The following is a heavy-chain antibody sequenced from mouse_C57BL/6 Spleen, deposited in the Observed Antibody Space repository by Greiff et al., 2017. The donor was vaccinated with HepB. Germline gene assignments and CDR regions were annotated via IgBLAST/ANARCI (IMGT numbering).Heavy chain of an antibody. V-gene: IGHV1-78*01. CDR2: IYPTDGST. Sequence: VQLQQPDAELVKPGASVKISCKVSGYTFTDYTIHWMKQRPEQGLEWIGYIYPTDGSTKYNEKFKGKATLTEDKSSSTAYMQLNLLTSEDSAVYVCGYYCGSSLDYWGQGTTLTVSS. CDR1: GYTFTDYT. D-gene: IGHD1-1*01. J-gene: IGHJ2*01. CDR3: GYYCGSSLDY.